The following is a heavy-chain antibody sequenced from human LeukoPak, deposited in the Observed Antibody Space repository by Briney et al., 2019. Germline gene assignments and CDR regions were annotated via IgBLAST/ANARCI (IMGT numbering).Heavy chain of an antibody. Sequence: PSETLSLTCTVSGGSISSYYWSWIRQPPGKGLEWIGYIYYSGSTNYNPSLKSRVTISVDTSKNQFSLKLSSVTAADTAVYYCARADLGSSSPVYYYYYGMDVWGQGTTVTVSS. CDR1: GGSISSYY. V-gene: IGHV4-59*01. D-gene: IGHD6-13*01. CDR2: IYYSGST. J-gene: IGHJ6*02. CDR3: ARADLGSSSPVYYYYYGMDV.